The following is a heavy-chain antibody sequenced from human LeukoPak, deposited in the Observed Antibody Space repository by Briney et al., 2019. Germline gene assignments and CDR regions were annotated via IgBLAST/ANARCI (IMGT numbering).Heavy chain of an antibody. CDR1: GFTFSSYW. CDR3: IRTLIVATSPYMDV. D-gene: IGHD5-12*01. CDR2: VNSDGTGT. Sequence: GGSLRLSCAASGFTFSSYWMHWVRQAPGKGLVWVSSVNSDGTGTTYADSVEGRFTISRDNAKNTVYLQMNSLRAEDTAIYYCIRTLIVATSPYMDVWGKGTTVTVSS. V-gene: IGHV3-74*01. J-gene: IGHJ6*03.